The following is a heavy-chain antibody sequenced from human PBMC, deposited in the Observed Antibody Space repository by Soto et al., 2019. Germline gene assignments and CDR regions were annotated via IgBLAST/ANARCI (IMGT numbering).Heavy chain of an antibody. D-gene: IGHD3-22*01. CDR1: EFTFSNYA. Sequence: EVQLLESGGGLVQPGGSLRLSCAASEFTFSNYAMSWVRQAPGKGLEWVSAISYGGGTTYYADSVKGRFTISRDNSXNXLYRQMNSLRAEDTAVYYCAKNPGYYYDSTGYHFDYWGQGTLVTVSS. CDR2: ISYGGGTT. J-gene: IGHJ4*02. CDR3: AKNPGYYYDSTGYHFDY. V-gene: IGHV3-23*01.